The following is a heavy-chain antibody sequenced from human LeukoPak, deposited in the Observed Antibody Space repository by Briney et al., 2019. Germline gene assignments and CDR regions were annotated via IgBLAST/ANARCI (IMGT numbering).Heavy chain of an antibody. CDR3: ARHVGYITMVRGVINNNWFDP. CDR2: IYYSGSP. J-gene: IGHJ5*02. CDR1: GGSISSYY. V-gene: IGHV4-39*01. Sequence: SETLSLTCTVSGGSISSYYWGWIRQPPGKGLEWIGSIYYSGSPYYNPSLKSRVTISVDTSKKQFSLKLSSVTAADTAVYYCARHVGYITMVRGVINNNWFDPRGQGTLVTVSS. D-gene: IGHD3-10*01.